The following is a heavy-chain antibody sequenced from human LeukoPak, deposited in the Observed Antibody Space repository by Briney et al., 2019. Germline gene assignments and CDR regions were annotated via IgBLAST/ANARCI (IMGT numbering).Heavy chain of an antibody. Sequence: PSETLSLTCAVYGGSFTDYYWSWIRQSPEKGLEWIGEINQGGSTNYNPSLKSRVTISVDTSKNQYSLTLSSVTAADTAVYYCARGVSSRPPSPYYYFYGMDVWGQGTTVTVSS. CDR1: GGSFTDYY. CDR2: INQGGST. V-gene: IGHV4-34*01. CDR3: ARGVSSRPPSPYYYFYGMDV. J-gene: IGHJ6*02.